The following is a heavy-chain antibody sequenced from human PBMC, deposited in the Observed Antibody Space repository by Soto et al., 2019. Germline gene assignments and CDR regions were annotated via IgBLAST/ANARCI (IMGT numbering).Heavy chain of an antibody. D-gene: IGHD4-17*01. V-gene: IGHV1-18*01. CDR1: GYTFTSYG. CDR3: ARGTDYGDYYYYYGMDV. Sequence: QVQLVQSGAEVKKPGASVKVSCKASGYTFTSYGISWGRQAPGQGLEWMGWISAYNGNTNYAQKLQGRVTMTTDTSTITAYMERRSLRSDDTAVYYCARGTDYGDYYYYYGMDVWGQGTTVTVSS. J-gene: IGHJ6*02. CDR2: ISAYNGNT.